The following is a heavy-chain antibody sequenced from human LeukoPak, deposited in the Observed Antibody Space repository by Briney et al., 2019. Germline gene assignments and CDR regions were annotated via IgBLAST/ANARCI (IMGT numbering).Heavy chain of an antibody. Sequence: SVKVPCKASGGTFSSYAISWVRQAPGQGLEWMGGIIPIFGTANYAQKFQGRVTITADESTSTAYMELSSLRSEDTAVYYCAREVSSPRGYFDYWGQGTLVTVSS. V-gene: IGHV1-69*13. CDR2: IIPIFGTA. CDR3: AREVSSPRGYFDY. J-gene: IGHJ4*02. CDR1: GGTFSSYA. D-gene: IGHD3-16*01.